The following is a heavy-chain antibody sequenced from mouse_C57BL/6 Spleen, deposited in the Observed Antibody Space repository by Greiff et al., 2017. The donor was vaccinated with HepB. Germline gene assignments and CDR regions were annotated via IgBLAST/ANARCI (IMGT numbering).Heavy chain of an antibody. CDR3: ARLITTVVDYFDY. V-gene: IGHV1-82*01. CDR2: IYPGDGDT. D-gene: IGHD1-1*01. J-gene: IGHJ2*01. Sequence: QVQLKQSGPELVKPGASVKISCKASGYAFSSSWMNWVKQRPGKGLEWIGRIYPGDGDTNYNGKFKGKATLTADKSSSTAYMQLSSLTSEDSAVYFCARLITTVVDYFDYWGQGTTLTVSS. CDR1: GYAFSSSW.